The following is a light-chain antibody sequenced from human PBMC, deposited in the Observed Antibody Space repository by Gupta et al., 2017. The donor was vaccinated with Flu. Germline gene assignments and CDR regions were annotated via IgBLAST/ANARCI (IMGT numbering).Light chain of an antibody. CDR1: SSDVGSYNL. V-gene: IGLV2-23*02. CDR3: CSYAGSSTLI. J-gene: IGLJ2*01. CDR2: EVS. Sequence: QSALTQPASVSGSPGQSITISCTGTSSDVGSYNLVSWYQQLPGKAPKLMIYEVSKRPAGVSDRFSGSKSGNTASLTISGRKEEDEADYYCCSYAGSSTLIFGGGTKLTVL.